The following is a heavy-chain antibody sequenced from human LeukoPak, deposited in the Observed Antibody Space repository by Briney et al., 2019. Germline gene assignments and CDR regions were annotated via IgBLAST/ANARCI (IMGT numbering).Heavy chain of an antibody. V-gene: IGHV3-7*05. CDR2: IKPDGSET. Sequence: GGSLRLSCAASGLPFSNFWMTWIRQAPGKGLESMANIKPDGSETYYVDSVKGRFTISRDNAKNSLYLQMNSQRAEDTAVYYCARLTRTVAEDYWGQGTLVTVSS. CDR3: ARLTRTVAEDY. J-gene: IGHJ4*02. D-gene: IGHD4-11*01. CDR1: GLPFSNFW.